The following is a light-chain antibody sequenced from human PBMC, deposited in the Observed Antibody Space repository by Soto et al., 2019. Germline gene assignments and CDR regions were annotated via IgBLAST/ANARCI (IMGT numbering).Light chain of an antibody. CDR3: LLYYSYPST. CDR2: AAS. V-gene: IGKV1-8*01. Sequence: AIRMTQSPSSLSASTGARVTITCRASQGISSYLAWSPQRPGKAPKLLIYAASTLQSGVPSRFRGSGSETDFTLTISYLQSEECENYYCLLYYSYPSTFCQGTKLEIK. J-gene: IGKJ2*01. CDR1: QGISSY.